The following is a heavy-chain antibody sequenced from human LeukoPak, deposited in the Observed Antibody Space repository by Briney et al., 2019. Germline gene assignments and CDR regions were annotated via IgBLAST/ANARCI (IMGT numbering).Heavy chain of an antibody. CDR1: GFTFSSYG. CDR3: AKHYSSSWSYFDY. J-gene: IGHJ4*02. D-gene: IGHD6-13*01. CDR2: VSYDGSNK. Sequence: GGSLRHSCAASGFTFSSYGMHWVRQAPGKGLEWVAVVSYDGSNKYYADSVKGRFTISRDNSKNTLYLQMNSLRAEDTALYYCAKHYSSSWSYFDYWGQGTLVTVSS. V-gene: IGHV3-30*18.